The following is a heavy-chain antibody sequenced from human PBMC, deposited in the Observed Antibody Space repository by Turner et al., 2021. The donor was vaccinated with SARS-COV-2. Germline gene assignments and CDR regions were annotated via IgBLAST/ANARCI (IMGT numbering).Heavy chain of an antibody. V-gene: IGHV3-21*01. D-gene: IGHD6-13*01. CDR2: ISSGSSYI. J-gene: IGHJ6*02. Sequence: EVQLVESGGGPVTPGRSLRLSCAASGFTLRSFNMNWVRKAPGKGLGWVSSISSGSSYIYYADSVKGRFTISRDDAKDSLYLKMNSLGAEDTAVYYCARVFPEVAGYSSSWYSYYYGMDVWGQGTTVTVSS. CDR3: ARVFPEVAGYSSSWYSYYYGMDV. CDR1: GFTLRSFN.